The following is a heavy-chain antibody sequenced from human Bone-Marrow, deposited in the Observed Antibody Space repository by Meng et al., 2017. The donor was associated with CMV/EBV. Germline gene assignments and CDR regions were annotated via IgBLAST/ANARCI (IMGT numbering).Heavy chain of an antibody. CDR1: GYTFIGYY. D-gene: IGHD3-10*01. V-gene: IGHV1-2*02. CDR3: ARIMIRGVINDAFDI. J-gene: IGHJ3*02. CDR2: INSNSGDT. Sequence: ASVKVSCKASGYTFIGYYIHWVRQAPGQGLEWMGWINSNSGDTNYAQKFQGRVTMARDTSISTAYMELSRLRSDDTAVYYCARIMIRGVINDAFDIWGQGTMVTVSS.